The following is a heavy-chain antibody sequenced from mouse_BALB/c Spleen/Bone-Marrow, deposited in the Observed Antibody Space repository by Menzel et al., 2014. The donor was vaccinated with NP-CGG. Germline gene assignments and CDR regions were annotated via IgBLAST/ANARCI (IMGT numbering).Heavy chain of an antibody. V-gene: IGHV7-3*02. D-gene: IGHD1-1*01. CDR1: GFTFTTYS. Sequence: EVQLVESGGGLVQPKGSLRLSCATSGFTFTTYSMSWVRQAPGKALEWLAFIRNKANYYTTHYAASVQGRFTISRDNSQSILYRQMNDLRAENSATEYCARFYYGSEYYYAMDYWGQGTSVTVSS. CDR2: IRNKANYYTT. CDR3: ARFYYGSEYYYAMDY. J-gene: IGHJ4*01.